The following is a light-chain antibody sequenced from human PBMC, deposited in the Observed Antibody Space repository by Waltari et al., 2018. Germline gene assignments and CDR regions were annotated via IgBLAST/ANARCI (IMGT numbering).Light chain of an antibody. V-gene: IGKV1-5*03. CDR2: KAS. J-gene: IGKJ1*01. Sequence: DIQMTQSPSTLSASVGDRVTITCRASQSISSWLAWYPQKPGKAPKLLIYKASSLESGVPSRFSGSGSGTEFTLTISSLQPDDFATYYCQQYNSPPWTFGQGTKVEIK. CDR3: QQYNSPPWT. CDR1: QSISSW.